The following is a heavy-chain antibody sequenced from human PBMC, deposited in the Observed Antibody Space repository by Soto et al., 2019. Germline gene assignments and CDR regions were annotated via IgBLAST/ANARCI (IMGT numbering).Heavy chain of an antibody. CDR1: GGTFTSYA. V-gene: IGHV1-69*01. CDR3: ASTVTMIVVLGSGTFDI. D-gene: IGHD3-22*01. J-gene: IGHJ3*02. CDR2: IIPIFGTA. Sequence: QVQLVQSGAEVKKPGSSVKVSCKASGGTFTSYAISWVRQAPGQGLEWMGGIIPIFGTANYPQKFQGRVTITADESTSTAYMELSSLRSEDTAVYYCASTVTMIVVLGSGTFDIWGQGTMVTVSS.